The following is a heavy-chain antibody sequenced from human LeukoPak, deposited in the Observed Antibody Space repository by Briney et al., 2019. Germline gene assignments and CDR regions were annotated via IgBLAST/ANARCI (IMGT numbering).Heavy chain of an antibody. Sequence: SETLSLTXAVYGGSFSGYYWSWIRQPPGKGVEWIGEINHSGSTNYNPSLKSRVTISVDTSKNQFSLKLSSVTAADTAVYYCAVRVTYYYDSSDYWGQGTLVTVSS. V-gene: IGHV4-34*01. J-gene: IGHJ4*02. CDR2: INHSGST. CDR3: AVRVTYYYDSSDY. CDR1: GGSFSGYY. D-gene: IGHD3-22*01.